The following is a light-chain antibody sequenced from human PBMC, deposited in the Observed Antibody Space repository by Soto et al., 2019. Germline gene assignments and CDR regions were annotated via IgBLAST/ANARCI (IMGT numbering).Light chain of an antibody. J-gene: IGLJ2*01. CDR1: NIRTKS. CDR2: DDR. V-gene: IGLV3-21*02. CDR3: QVWDSSGDHPV. Sequence: SYELTQPPSASVAPGQTATITCGGSNIRTKSVHWCRQRPGQAPVLVVYDDRDRPSGIPERFSGSNSGNTATLTISKVEPGDEADYYCQVWDSSGDHPVFGGGTKLTVL.